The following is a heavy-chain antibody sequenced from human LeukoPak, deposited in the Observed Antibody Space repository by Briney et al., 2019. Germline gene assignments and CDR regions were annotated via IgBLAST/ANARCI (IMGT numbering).Heavy chain of an antibody. D-gene: IGHD3-9*01. CDR1: GYTFTSYY. J-gene: IGHJ6*03. Sequence: ASVKVSCKASGYTFTSYYMHWVRQAPGQGLEWMGIINPSGGSTSYAQKFQGRVTMTRDTSTSTVYMELSSLRSKDTAVYYCARDRGGLRYFDWPLYMDVWGKGTTVTVSS. CDR3: ARDRGGLRYFDWPLYMDV. CDR2: INPSGGST. V-gene: IGHV1-46*01.